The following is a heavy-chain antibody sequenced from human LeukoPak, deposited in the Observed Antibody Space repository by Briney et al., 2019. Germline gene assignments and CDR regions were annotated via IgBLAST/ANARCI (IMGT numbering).Heavy chain of an antibody. CDR1: GFTFDDYA. J-gene: IGHJ4*02. Sequence: PGRSLRLSCAASGFTFDDYAMHWVRQAPGKGLEWVSGISWNSGSIGYADSVKGRLTISRDNAKNSLYLQMNSLRAEDTALYYCAKSGSENYDLPDFDYWGQGTLVTVSS. CDR2: ISWNSGSI. V-gene: IGHV3-9*01. D-gene: IGHD3-22*01. CDR3: AKSGSENYDLPDFDY.